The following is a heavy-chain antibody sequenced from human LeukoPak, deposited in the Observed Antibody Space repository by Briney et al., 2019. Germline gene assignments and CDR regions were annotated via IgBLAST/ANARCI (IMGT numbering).Heavy chain of an antibody. CDR3: ARYYDFWSGYGFDY. CDR2: IKQDGSEK. J-gene: IGHJ4*02. D-gene: IGHD3-3*01. CDR1: GFTFSSYW. V-gene: IGHV3-7*01. Sequence: PGGSLRLSCAASGFTFSSYWMSWVRQAPGKGLEWVANIKQDGSEKYYVDSVKGRFTISRDNAKNSLYLQMNSLRAEDTAVYYCARYYDFWSGYGFDYWGQGTLVTVSS.